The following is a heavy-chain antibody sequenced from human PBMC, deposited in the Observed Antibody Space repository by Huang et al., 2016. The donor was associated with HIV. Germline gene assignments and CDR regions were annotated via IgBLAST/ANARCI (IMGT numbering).Heavy chain of an antibody. CDR3: ATSTPMLGESGGWSGKVVITENVPYVD. D-gene: IGHD3-22*01. CDR1: GDSFTSLP. Sequence: QVHLVQSGAEVKKPGSSVKVSCKASGDSFTSLPINWVRQAPGQGLEWRGGPGPMLGSATYGQKCLGRVTMSADESTSTSYMELSRLRSDDTAMYYCATSTPMLGESGGWSGKVVITENVPYVDWGQGTLVTVSS. CDR2: PGPMLGSA. V-gene: IGHV1-69*01. J-gene: IGHJ4*02.